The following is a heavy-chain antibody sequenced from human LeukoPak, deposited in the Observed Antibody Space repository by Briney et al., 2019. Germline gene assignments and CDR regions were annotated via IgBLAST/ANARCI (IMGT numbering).Heavy chain of an antibody. V-gene: IGHV1-2*02. CDR1: GGTFSSYA. CDR2: INPNSGGT. Sequence: GASVKVSCKASGGTFSSYAISWVRQAPGQGLEWMGWINPNSGGTNYAQKFQGRVTMTRDTSISTAYMELSRLRSDDTAVYYCARGRDRGMVRGVINYWGQGTLVTVSS. J-gene: IGHJ4*02. D-gene: IGHD3-10*01. CDR3: ARGRDRGMVRGVINY.